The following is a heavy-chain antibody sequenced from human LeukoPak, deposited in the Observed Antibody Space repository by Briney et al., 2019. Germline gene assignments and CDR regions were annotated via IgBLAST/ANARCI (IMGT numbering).Heavy chain of an antibody. D-gene: IGHD3-22*01. J-gene: IGHJ4*02. V-gene: IGHV1-69*05. Sequence: SVKVSCKASGGTFSSYAISWVRQAPGQGLEWMGGIIPIFGTANYAQKFQGRVTITTDESTSTAYMELSSLRSEDTAVYYCASPPSYYDSSGYYGLYFDYWGQGTLDTVSS. CDR3: ASPPSYYDSSGYYGLYFDY. CDR2: IIPIFGTA. CDR1: GGTFSSYA.